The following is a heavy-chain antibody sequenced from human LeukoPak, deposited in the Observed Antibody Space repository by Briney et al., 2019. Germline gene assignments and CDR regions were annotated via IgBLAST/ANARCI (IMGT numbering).Heavy chain of an antibody. CDR2: INHSGST. CDR1: GGSFSGYY. V-gene: IGHV4-34*01. D-gene: IGHD3-10*01. CDR3: AARVKYYYGSGSQFDY. J-gene: IGHJ4*02. Sequence: SETLSLTCAVYGGSFSGYYWSWIRQPPGKGLEWIGEINHSGSTNYNPSLKSRVTISVDTSKNQFSLKLSSVAAADTAVYYCAARVKYYYGSGSQFDYWGQGTLVTVSS.